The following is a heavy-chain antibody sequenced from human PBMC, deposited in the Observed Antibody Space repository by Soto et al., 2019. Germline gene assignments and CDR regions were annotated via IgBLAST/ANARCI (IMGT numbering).Heavy chain of an antibody. Sequence: QLQLQESGPGLVKPSETLSLTCTVSGGSISSSSYYWGWIRQPPGKGLEWIGSIYYSGSTYYNPSLKSRVTISVDTAKNQFSLKLSSVTAADTAVYYCARLHLGSYSDYWGQGTLVTVSS. CDR2: IYYSGST. D-gene: IGHD1-26*01. V-gene: IGHV4-39*01. CDR3: ARLHLGSYSDY. J-gene: IGHJ4*02. CDR1: GGSISSSSYY.